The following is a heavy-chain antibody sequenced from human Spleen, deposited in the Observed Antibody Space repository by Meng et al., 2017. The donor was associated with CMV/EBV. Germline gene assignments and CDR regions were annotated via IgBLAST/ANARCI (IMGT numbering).Heavy chain of an antibody. CDR1: GFTFSSYW. Sequence: GESLKISCAASGFTFSSYWMSWVRQAPGKGLDWMTVISYDGGNKFHADSVKGRFTISRDNSRNTLYLQMNTLRVEDTAVYYCARSLGELSPRVDYWGQGVLVTVSS. V-gene: IGHV3-30*03. J-gene: IGHJ4*02. CDR2: ISYDGGNK. D-gene: IGHD3-16*02. CDR3: ARSLGELSPRVDY.